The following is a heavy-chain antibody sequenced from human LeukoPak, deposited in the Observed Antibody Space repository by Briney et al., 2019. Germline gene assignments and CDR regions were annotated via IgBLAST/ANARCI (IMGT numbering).Heavy chain of an antibody. V-gene: IGHV4-4*07. CDR2: IYTSGST. J-gene: IGHJ5*02. CDR1: GGSISSYY. Sequence: SVTLSLTCTVSGGSISSYYWSWIRPRAGKGLEWVGRIYTSGSTNYNPSLKSRVTMSVHTSKNQFSLKLSSVTAADTAVYYCARLMTTVTTGWFDPWGQGTLVTVSS. CDR3: ARLMTTVTTGWFDP. D-gene: IGHD4-17*01.